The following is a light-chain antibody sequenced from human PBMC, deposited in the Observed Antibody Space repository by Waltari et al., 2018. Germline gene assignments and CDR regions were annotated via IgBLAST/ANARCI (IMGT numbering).Light chain of an antibody. CDR2: EDI. Sequence: QSALTQPASVSGSPGQSITIPCTGPSNHAGGYNFFSWYQQRPGGAPKVIIFEDISRPSGVSPRFSGSRSGNTASLSISGLQIEDEGDYYCRSWTTNNTPVFGSGTRVSVL. V-gene: IGLV2-14*01. CDR3: RSWTTNNTPV. CDR1: SNHAGGYNF. J-gene: IGLJ1*01.